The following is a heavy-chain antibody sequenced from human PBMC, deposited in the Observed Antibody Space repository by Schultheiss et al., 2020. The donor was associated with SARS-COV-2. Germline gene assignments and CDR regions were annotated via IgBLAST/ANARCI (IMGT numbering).Heavy chain of an antibody. CDR1: GGSISSYY. Sequence: SQTLSLTCTVSGGSISSYYWSWIRQPPGKGLEWIGYIYYSGSTNYNPSPKSRVTISVDTSKNQFSLKLSSVTAADTAVYYCARRRDSSGWYLRGGGYMDVWGKGTTVTVSS. CDR3: ARRRDSSGWYLRGGGYMDV. CDR2: IYYSGST. D-gene: IGHD6-19*01. J-gene: IGHJ6*03. V-gene: IGHV4-59*08.